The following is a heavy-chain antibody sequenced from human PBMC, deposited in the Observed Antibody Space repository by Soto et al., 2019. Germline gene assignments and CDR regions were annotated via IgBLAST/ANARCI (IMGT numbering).Heavy chain of an antibody. V-gene: IGHV1-69*12. CDR2: IIPIFGTA. CDR1: GGTFSSYA. CDR3: AREKRGKDGYYFDY. J-gene: IGHJ4*02. D-gene: IGHD5-12*01. Sequence: QVQLVQSGAEVKKPGSSVKVSCKASGGTFSSYAISWVRQAPGQGLEWMGGIIPIFGTANYAQKFQGRVTITADESTSTAYRELSSLRSEDTAVYYCAREKRGKDGYYFDYWGQGTLVTVSS.